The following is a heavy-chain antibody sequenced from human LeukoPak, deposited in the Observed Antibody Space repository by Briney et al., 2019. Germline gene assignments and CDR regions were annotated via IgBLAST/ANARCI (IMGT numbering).Heavy chain of an antibody. D-gene: IGHD2-2*01. CDR2: IIPSDSFT. V-gene: IGHV1-46*01. J-gene: IGHJ5*02. CDR1: GYTFSTYY. CDR3: ARVLLWSYNWFDP. Sequence: ASVKVSCKASGYTFSTYYVHWVRQAPGQGLEWMGMIIPSDSFTSYAQKFQGRVTMTRDTSISTAYMELSRLRSDDTAVYYCARVLLWSYNWFDPWGQGTLVTVSS.